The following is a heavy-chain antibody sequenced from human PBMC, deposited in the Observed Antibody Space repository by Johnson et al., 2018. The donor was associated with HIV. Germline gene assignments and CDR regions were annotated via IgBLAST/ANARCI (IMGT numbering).Heavy chain of an antibody. J-gene: IGHJ3*02. V-gene: IGHV3-30-3*01. CDR3: AKDISAGRFGGDAFDI. D-gene: IGHD3-10*01. Sequence: QVQLVESGGGVVQPGRSLRLSCAASGFTFSSYAMHWVRQAPGKGLEWVAVISYDGSNKYYADSVKGRFTISRDNSKNSLYLQMNSLRTEDTALYYCAKDISAGRFGGDAFDIWGQGTMVTVSS. CDR2: ISYDGSNK. CDR1: GFTFSSYA.